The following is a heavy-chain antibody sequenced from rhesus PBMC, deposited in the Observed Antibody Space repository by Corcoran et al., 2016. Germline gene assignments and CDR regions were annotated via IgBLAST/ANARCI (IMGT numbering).Heavy chain of an antibody. Sequence: QVQLQQWGEGLVKPSETLSLTCAVSGGSISSNYWSWIRRPPGKGLEWIGRIRSGGSTYYNPSLKSRVTISTDTSKNQVSLKLSSVTAADTAVYYCASSAVVVFTASFDYWGQGVLVTVSS. V-gene: IGHV4-160*01. CDR3: ASSAVVVFTASFDY. D-gene: IGHD2-27*01. CDR2: IRSGGST. CDR1: GGSISSNY. J-gene: IGHJ4*01.